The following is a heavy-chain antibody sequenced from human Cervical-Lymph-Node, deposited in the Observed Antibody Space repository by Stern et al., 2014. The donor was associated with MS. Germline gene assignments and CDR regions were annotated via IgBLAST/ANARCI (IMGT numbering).Heavy chain of an antibody. J-gene: IGHJ1*01. Sequence: VQLEESGAEVKKPGASVKVSCKASGYTFKSYDINWGRQATGQGLEWMGWMNPNSGTIGYAQKFQGRITMTSNTSTSTAYMELTGLRSDDTAVYYCARDPMTWGQGTLVAVSS. V-gene: IGHV1-8*01. CDR1: GYTFKSYD. CDR2: MNPNSGTI. CDR3: ARDPMT.